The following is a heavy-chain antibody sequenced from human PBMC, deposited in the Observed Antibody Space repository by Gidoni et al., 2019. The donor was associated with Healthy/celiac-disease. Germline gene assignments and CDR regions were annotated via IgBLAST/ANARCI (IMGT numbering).Heavy chain of an antibody. J-gene: IGHJ4*02. Sequence: EVQLVESGGGLVKHGGSLRLSCAASGFTFSRYSMNWVRQAPGKGLEWVSSISSSSSYIYYADSVKGLFTISRDNAKNSLYRQMNSLRAEDTAVYYCASFTDPYYYDSSGPGYWGQGTLVTVSS. CDR1: GFTFSRYS. D-gene: IGHD3-22*01. CDR3: ASFTDPYYYDSSGPGY. CDR2: ISSSSSYI. V-gene: IGHV3-21*01.